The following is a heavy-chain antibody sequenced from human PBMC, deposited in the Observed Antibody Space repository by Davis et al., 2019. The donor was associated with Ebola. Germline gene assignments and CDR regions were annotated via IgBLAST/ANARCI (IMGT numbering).Heavy chain of an antibody. D-gene: IGHD3-10*01. Sequence: GESLKISCKGSGYSFTSYWIVWVRQMPGKGLECMGIIYPGDSDTRYSPSFQGQVTISADKSISTAYLQWSSLKASETAMYYCAGHKLRNWFDPWGQGTLVTVSS. CDR2: IYPGDSDT. V-gene: IGHV5-51*01. J-gene: IGHJ5*02. CDR1: GYSFTSYW. CDR3: AGHKLRNWFDP.